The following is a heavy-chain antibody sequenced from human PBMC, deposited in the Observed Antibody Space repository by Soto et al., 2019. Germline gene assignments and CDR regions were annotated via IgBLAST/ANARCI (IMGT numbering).Heavy chain of an antibody. V-gene: IGHV3-11*01. CDR1: GFTFSDYY. CDR2: IISSGSTI. J-gene: IGHJ4*02. Sequence: QVQLAESGGGLVKPGGSLRLSCAASGFTFSDYYMSWIRQAPGKGLEWVSYIISSGSTIYYADSVKGRFTISRDNAKTSLDQQMNSLRAEDTAVYYCARDSECGGDCISDYWGQGTLVTVSS. D-gene: IGHD2-21*02. CDR3: ARDSECGGDCISDY.